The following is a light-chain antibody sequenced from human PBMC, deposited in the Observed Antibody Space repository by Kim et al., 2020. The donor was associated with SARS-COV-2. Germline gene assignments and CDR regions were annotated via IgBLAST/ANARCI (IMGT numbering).Light chain of an antibody. CDR2: QDT. CDR1: KLGDKY. CDR3: LAWDVTPEV. V-gene: IGLV3-1*01. J-gene: IGLJ2*01. Sequence: SYELTQPPSLSVSPGQTATIACSGDKLGDKYVCWYQKKPGQPPVLVIYQDTMRPSGIPERFSGTNSGNTATLTIAGTQAMDEADYFCLAWDVTPEVFGGG.